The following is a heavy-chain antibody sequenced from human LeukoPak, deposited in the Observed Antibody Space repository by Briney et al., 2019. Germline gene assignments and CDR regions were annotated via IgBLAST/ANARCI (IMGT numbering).Heavy chain of an antibody. J-gene: IGHJ6*02. CDR2: IWYDGSNK. CDR3: ARGDGGSGYYYDYYYGMDV. D-gene: IGHD3-22*01. Sequence: GGSLRLSCAASGFTFSSYGMLWVRQAPGKGLEWVAVIWYDGSNKYYADSVKGRFTISRDNSKNTLYLQMNSLRAEDTAVYYCARGDGGSGYYYDYYYGMDVWGQGTTVTVSS. V-gene: IGHV3-33*01. CDR1: GFTFSSYG.